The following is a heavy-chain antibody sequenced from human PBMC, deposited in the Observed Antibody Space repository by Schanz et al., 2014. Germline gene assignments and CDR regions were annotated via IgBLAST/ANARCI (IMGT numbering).Heavy chain of an antibody. CDR1: GYPFTNYY. Sequence: QVHLEQSGPEVKKPGASVKLSCRASGYPFTNYYIHWVRQAPGQGLEWMGIVNPGGGSTSVAQRFQGRVTMTRNTSITTAYLELSSLRSGDTAVYYCTKGRTFGRWGQGTLVTVSS. CDR3: TKGRTFGR. D-gene: IGHD3-16*01. V-gene: IGHV1-46*01. J-gene: IGHJ4*02. CDR2: VNPGGGST.